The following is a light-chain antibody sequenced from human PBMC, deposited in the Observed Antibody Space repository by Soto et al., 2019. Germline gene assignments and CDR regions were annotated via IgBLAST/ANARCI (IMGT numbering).Light chain of an antibody. V-gene: IGKV3-15*01. CDR2: NAF. CDR3: QQYNNWPPVT. Sequence: EIVMTQSPGTVSVSPGXRATLSCRASQNIRRSLAWYQQKPGQAPRLLIYNAFTRATGIPARFTGSGSGTDFTLTISSLQVEDSAVYYCQQYNNWPPVTFGGGTKVESK. CDR1: QNIRRS. J-gene: IGKJ4*01.